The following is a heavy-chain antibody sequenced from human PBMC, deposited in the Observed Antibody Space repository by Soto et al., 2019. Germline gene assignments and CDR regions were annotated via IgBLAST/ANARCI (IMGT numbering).Heavy chain of an antibody. V-gene: IGHV1-3*01. CDR1: GYTFTSYA. Sequence: ASVKVSCKASGYTFTSYAMHWVRQAPGQRLEWMGWINAGNGNTKYSQKFQGRVTITRDTSASTAYMELSSLRSEDTAVYYCARRGYCSGGSCPGLSYYYMDVWGKGNTVTVS. J-gene: IGHJ6*03. CDR2: INAGNGNT. D-gene: IGHD2-15*01. CDR3: ARRGYCSGGSCPGLSYYYMDV.